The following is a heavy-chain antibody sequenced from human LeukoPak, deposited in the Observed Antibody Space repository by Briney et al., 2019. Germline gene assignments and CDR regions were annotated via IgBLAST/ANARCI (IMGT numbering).Heavy chain of an antibody. V-gene: IGHV1-2*02. J-gene: IGHJ5*02. CDR2: INTNSGYR. Sequence: ASVKVSCEASGDTFTGYYFHWVREAPGQGFEWMGWINTNSGYRNYFQKFEDRVTLTLDTSTNTVYMELSGLRYDDTAIYYCARARKHCDVDSCYSGHFDPWGQGTLVAVSS. D-gene: IGHD2-21*01. CDR1: GDTFTGYY. CDR3: ARARKHCDVDSCYSGHFDP.